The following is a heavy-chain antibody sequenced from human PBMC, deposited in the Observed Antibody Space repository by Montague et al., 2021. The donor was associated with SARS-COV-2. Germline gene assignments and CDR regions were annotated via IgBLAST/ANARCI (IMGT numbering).Heavy chain of an antibody. D-gene: IGHD2-15*01. Sequence: SETLSLTCTVSGGSISSSSYYWGWLRQPPGKGLEWIGSIFYTGSTYYNPSLKSRVTISVDTSENQFSLKLSSVTAADTALYYCARDLGFCSGGSCYGYFQHWGQGTLVTVSS. CDR3: ARDLGFCSGGSCYGYFQH. V-gene: IGHV4-39*07. CDR1: GGSISSSSYY. CDR2: IFYTGST. J-gene: IGHJ1*01.